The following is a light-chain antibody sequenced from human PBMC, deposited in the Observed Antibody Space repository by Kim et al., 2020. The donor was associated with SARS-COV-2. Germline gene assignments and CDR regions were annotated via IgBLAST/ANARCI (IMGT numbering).Light chain of an antibody. CDR1: SLRSYY. CDR3: YSRDSGGAVI. CDR2: GRN. J-gene: IGLJ2*01. Sequence: SSELTQDPAVSVALGQTVRITCQGDSLRSYYATWYQQKPRQAPVLVIYGRNNRPSGIPDRFSGSTSGNTASLTISGAQAEDEADFYSRDSGGAVIFGGGTKVTVL. V-gene: IGLV3-19*01.